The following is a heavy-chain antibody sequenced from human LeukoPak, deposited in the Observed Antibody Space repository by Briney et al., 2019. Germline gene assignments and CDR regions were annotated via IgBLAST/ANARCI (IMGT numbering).Heavy chain of an antibody. CDR1: GGSISGYY. Sequence: SETLSLTCTVSGGSISGYYWNWIRQPPGKGLEWIGYIYYSGSTNYNPSLKSRVTISVDTSKNQFSLKLSSVTAADTAVYYCARVADYDSSGHIDYWGQGTLVTVSS. CDR2: IYYSGST. V-gene: IGHV4-59*01. J-gene: IGHJ4*02. D-gene: IGHD3-22*01. CDR3: ARVADYDSSGHIDY.